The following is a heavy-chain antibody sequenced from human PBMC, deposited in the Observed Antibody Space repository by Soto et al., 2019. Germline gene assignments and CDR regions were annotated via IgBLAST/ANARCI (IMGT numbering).Heavy chain of an antibody. Sequence: SETLSLTCTVSNDTISSHYWSWIRQPPGKGLEWIGYIHYNGQIHYSGSTNYNPSLASRVTISVDTSKNQFSLKLSSVTAADTAVYYCASAPKRYDSSGPNWFDPWGQGTLVTVSS. V-gene: IGHV4-59*11. D-gene: IGHD3-22*01. CDR1: NDTISSHY. CDR2: IHYNGQIHYSGST. CDR3: ASAPKRYDSSGPNWFDP. J-gene: IGHJ5*02.